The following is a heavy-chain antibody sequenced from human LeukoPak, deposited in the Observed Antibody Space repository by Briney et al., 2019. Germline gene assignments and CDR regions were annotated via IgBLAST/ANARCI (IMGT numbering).Heavy chain of an antibody. V-gene: IGHV2-5*02. Sequence: SGPTLVNPTQTLTLTCTFSGFSLSTSGVGVGWIRQPPGKALEWLALIYWDDDKRYSPSLKSRLTITKDTSKNQVVLTMTNMDPVDTATYYCAHHILFGLLTGDPWYWFDPWGQGTLVTVSS. CDR2: IYWDDDK. J-gene: IGHJ5*02. CDR1: GFSLSTSGVG. D-gene: IGHD7-27*01. CDR3: AHHILFGLLTGDPWYWFDP.